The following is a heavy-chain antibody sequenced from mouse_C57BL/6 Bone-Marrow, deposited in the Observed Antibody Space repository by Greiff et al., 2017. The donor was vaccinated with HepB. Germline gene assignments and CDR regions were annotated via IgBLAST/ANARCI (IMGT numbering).Heavy chain of an antibody. CDR1: GFTFSSYA. D-gene: IGHD1-1*01. V-gene: IGHV5-4*01. CDR2: ISDGGSYT. Sequence: EVHLVASGGGLVKPGGSLKLSCAASGFTFSSYAMSWVRQTPEKRLEWVATISDGGSYTYYPDNVKGRFTISRDNAKNNLYLQMSHLKSEDTAMYYCARDITTVVAVYYAMDYWGQGTSVTVSS. J-gene: IGHJ4*01. CDR3: ARDITTVVAVYYAMDY.